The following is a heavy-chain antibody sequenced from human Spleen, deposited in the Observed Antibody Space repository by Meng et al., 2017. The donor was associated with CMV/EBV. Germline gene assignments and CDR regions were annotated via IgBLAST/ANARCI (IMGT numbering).Heavy chain of an antibody. J-gene: IGHJ6*02. V-gene: IGHV3-7*01. CDR3: ARVPGGYAFPYYYGMDV. CDR1: GFTFSSYW. Sequence: ETLSLTCAASGFTFSSYWMSWVRQAPGKGLEWVANIKQDGSEKYYVDSVKGRFTISRDNAKNSLYLQMNSLRAEDTAVYYCARVPGGYAFPYYYGMDVWGQGTTVTVSS. D-gene: IGHD3-22*01. CDR2: IKQDGSEK.